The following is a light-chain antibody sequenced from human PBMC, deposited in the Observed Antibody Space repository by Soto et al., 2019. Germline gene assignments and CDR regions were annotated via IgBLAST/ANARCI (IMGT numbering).Light chain of an antibody. J-gene: IGLJ1*01. CDR2: ANN. CDR3: AAWDDSLNAYV. Sequence: QSVLTQPPSASGTPGQRVTLSCSGSSSNIGRNTVNWYQQFPGTAPKLLIHANNLRPSGVPDRFSGSKSGTSASLAISGLHSEDEADYYCAAWDDSLNAYVFGTVTKVTVL. CDR1: SSNIGRNT. V-gene: IGLV1-44*01.